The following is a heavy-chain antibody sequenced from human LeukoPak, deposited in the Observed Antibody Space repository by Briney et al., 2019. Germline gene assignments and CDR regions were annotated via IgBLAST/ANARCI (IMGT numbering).Heavy chain of an antibody. CDR3: AADRYSGYEPPYYYYYGMDV. CDR1: GFTFTSSA. CDR2: IVVGSGNT. Sequence: GASVKVSCKASGFTFTSSAVQWVRQAHGQRLEWIGWIVVGSGNTNYAQKFQERVTITRDMSTSTAYMELSSLRSEDTAVYYCAADRYSGYEPPYYYYYGMDVWGQGTTVTVSS. V-gene: IGHV1-58*01. J-gene: IGHJ6*02. D-gene: IGHD5-12*01.